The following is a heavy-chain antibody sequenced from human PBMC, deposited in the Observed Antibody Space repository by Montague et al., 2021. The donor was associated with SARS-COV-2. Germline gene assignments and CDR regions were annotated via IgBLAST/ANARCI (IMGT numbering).Heavy chain of an antibody. Sequence: TLSLTCTVSGGSISSDSYYWSWIRQPAGKGLEWIGRINTSGSNNYNPSLKSRVTISVDTYKNQFYLKLSSVTAADPAVYYCASAALWSGYLYFDSWGQGTLVTVSS. D-gene: IGHD3-3*01. J-gene: IGHJ4*02. CDR3: ASAALWSGYLYFDS. CDR1: GGSISSDSYY. V-gene: IGHV4-61*02. CDR2: INTSGSN.